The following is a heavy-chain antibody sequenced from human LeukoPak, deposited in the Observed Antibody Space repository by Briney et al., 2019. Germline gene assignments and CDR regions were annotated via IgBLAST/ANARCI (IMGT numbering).Heavy chain of an antibody. V-gene: IGHV3-21*01. Sequence: PGGSLRLSCAASGFTFSSYSMNWVRQAPEKGLEWVSSISSSSSYIYYADSVKGRFTISRDNAKNSLYLQMNSLRAEDTAVYYCARDVLVRGVTWTPFDYWGQGTLVTVSS. CDR2: ISSSSSYI. D-gene: IGHD3-10*01. J-gene: IGHJ4*02. CDR3: ARDVLVRGVTWTPFDY. CDR1: GFTFSSYS.